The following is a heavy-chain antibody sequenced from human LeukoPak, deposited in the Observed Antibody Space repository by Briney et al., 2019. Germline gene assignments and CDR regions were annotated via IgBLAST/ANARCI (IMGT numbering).Heavy chain of an antibody. CDR3: AKSLNWNDGSFDY. D-gene: IGHD1-20*01. CDR2: ISGSGGST. V-gene: IGHV3-23*01. J-gene: IGHJ4*02. Sequence: PGGSLRLSCAAPGFTFSSYAMSWVRQAPGKGLEWVSAISGSGGSTYYADSVKGRFTISRDNSKNTLYLQMNSLRAEDTAVYYCAKSLNWNDGSFDYWGQGTLVTVSS. CDR1: GFTFSSYA.